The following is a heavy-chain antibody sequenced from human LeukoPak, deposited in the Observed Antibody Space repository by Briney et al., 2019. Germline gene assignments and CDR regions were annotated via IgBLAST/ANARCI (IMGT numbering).Heavy chain of an antibody. V-gene: IGHV4-39*07. CDR3: AVGPYYYDSRGYYIPYYGMDV. Sequence: SETLSLTCTVSGGSISSGDYYWSWVRQPPGKGLEWIGEIYHSRSTNYNPSLKSRITISVDTSKNQFSLKLSSVTAADTAVYYCAVGPYYYDSRGYYIPYYGMDVWGQGTTVTVSS. CDR1: GGSISSGDYY. J-gene: IGHJ6*02. CDR2: IYHSRST. D-gene: IGHD3-22*01.